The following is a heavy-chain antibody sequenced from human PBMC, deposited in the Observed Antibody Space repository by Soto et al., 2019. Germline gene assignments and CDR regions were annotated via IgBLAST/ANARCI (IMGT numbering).Heavy chain of an antibody. J-gene: IGHJ5*02. D-gene: IGHD2-2*01. CDR2: ISSSGGNI. V-gene: IGHV3-23*01. Sequence: PGGSLRLSCAASGFTFSSYAMSWVRQAPGKGLEWVSAISSSGGNIHYADSVKGRFTISRDNAKNSLYLQMNSLRAEDTAVYYCASSSTSPGWFDPWGQGTQVTVSS. CDR1: GFTFSSYA. CDR3: ASSSTSPGWFDP.